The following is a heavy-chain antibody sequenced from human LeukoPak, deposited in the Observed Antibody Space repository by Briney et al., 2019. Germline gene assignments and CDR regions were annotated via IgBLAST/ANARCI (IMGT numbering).Heavy chain of an antibody. V-gene: IGHV3-7*01. CDR3: ARDQTTVTTDY. CDR2: IKQDGSEK. J-gene: IGHJ4*02. CDR1: GFTFSSYW. Sequence: GGSLRLSCAASGFTFSSYWMSWVRQAPGKGLEWAANIKQDGSEKYYVDSVKGRFTISRNNAKNSLYLQMNSLRAEDTAVYYCARDQTTVTTDYWGQGTLVTVSS. D-gene: IGHD4-17*01.